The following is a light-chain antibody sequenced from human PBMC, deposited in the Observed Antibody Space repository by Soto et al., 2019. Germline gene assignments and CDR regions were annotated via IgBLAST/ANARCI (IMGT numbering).Light chain of an antibody. Sequence: DIQMTQSPSSLSASVGDRVTITCRASQGISNYLAWYQHKPGKVPKLLIYAASTLQSGVPSRFSGSGSGPDCTLTISSLEPEDVATYYCQNYNIAPPTFGPGTKVDIK. CDR2: AAS. CDR3: QNYNIAPPT. J-gene: IGKJ3*01. CDR1: QGISNY. V-gene: IGKV1-27*01.